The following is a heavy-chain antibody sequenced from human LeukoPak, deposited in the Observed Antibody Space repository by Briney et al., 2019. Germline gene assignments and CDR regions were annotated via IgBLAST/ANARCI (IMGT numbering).Heavy chain of an antibody. CDR1: GFTFSSYA. J-gene: IGHJ4*02. CDR2: ISGSGGNT. Sequence: GGSLRLSCAASGFTFSSYAMSWVRQAPGKGLEWVSAISGSGGNTYYADSVKGRFTISRDNSKNTLYLQMNSLRAEDTAIYYCAKAYIAAPVYYFDYWGQGTLVTVSS. D-gene: IGHD6-13*01. V-gene: IGHV3-23*01. CDR3: AKAYIAAPVYYFDY.